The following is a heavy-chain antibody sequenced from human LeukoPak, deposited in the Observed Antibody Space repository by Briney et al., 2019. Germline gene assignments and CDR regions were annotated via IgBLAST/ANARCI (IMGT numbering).Heavy chain of an antibody. CDR2: INAGNGYT. CDR3: ARDLKGQTAFHI. J-gene: IGHJ3*02. Sequence: ASVKVSCKASGYIFSTYAMHWVRQAPGQRLEWMGWINAGNGYTKYSQEFQGRVTITRDTSASTAYMELSSLRSEDMAVYYCARDLKGQTAFHIWGQGTMVTVSS. CDR1: GYIFSTYA. V-gene: IGHV1-3*03.